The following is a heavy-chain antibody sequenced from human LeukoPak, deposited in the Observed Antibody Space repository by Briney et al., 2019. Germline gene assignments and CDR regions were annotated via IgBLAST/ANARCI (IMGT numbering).Heavy chain of an antibody. J-gene: IGHJ4*02. CDR2: IIPILGIA. CDR3: ARDGEMATIPHYFDY. CDR1: GGTFSSYA. Sequence: GASVKVSCKASGGTFSSYAISWVRQAPGQGLEWMGRIIPILGIANYAQKFQGRVTITADKSTSTAYIELSSLRSEDTAVYYCARDGEMATIPHYFDYWGQGTLVTVSS. D-gene: IGHD5-24*01. V-gene: IGHV1-69*04.